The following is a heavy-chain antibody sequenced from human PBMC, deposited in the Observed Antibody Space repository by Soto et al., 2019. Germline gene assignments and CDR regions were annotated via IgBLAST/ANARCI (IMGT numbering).Heavy chain of an antibody. D-gene: IGHD2-15*01. V-gene: IGHV1-69*08. CDR1: GGTFSSYT. CDR2: IKPNIGRT. Sequence: GASVKVSCKASGGTFSSYTISWVRQAPGQGLEWMGRIKPNIGRTNYAQKLQGRVTMTRDKSTSTAYIELSSLRSEDTAEYYSARDLIRVGAAPLRPSYYYYGMDVWGQGTTVTVSS. J-gene: IGHJ6*02. CDR3: ARDLIRVGAAPLRPSYYYYGMDV.